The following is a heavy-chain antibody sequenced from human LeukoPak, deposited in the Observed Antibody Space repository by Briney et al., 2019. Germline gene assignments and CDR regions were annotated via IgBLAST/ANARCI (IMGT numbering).Heavy chain of an antibody. CDR1: GFTFSSYG. V-gene: IGHV3-23*01. CDR3: AKDLSPGHY. D-gene: IGHD2/OR15-2a*01. Sequence: PGGSLRLSCAASGFTFSSYGMSWVRQAPRKGLEWVSAISGNGGNTYYADSVKGRFTISRDNSKNTLYLQMNSLRAEDTAVYYCAKDLSPGHYWGQGTLVTVSS. CDR2: ISGNGGNT. J-gene: IGHJ4*02.